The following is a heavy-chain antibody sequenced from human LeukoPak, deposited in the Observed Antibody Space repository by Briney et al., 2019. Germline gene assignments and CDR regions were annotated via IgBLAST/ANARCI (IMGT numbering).Heavy chain of an antibody. V-gene: IGHV1-2*02. D-gene: IGHD4-17*01. CDR1: GYTFTGYY. J-gene: IGHJ4*02. CDR3: ARDFGYGDYGDY. Sequence: AASVTVSCKASGYTFTGYYMHWVRQAPGQGLEWMGWINPNSGGTNYAQKFQGRVTMTRDTSISTAYMELSRLRSDDTAVYYCARDFGYGDYGDYWGQGTLVTVSS. CDR2: INPNSGGT.